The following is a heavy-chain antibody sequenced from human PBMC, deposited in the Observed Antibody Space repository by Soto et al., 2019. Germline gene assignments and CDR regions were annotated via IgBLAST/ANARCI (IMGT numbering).Heavy chain of an antibody. J-gene: IGHJ6*02. V-gene: IGHV1-46*01. CDR3: ASSDWSGGYYYYGMDV. Sequence: ASVKVSCKASGYTFTSYYMHWVRQAPGQGLEWMGMINPSGGSTSYAQKFQGRVTMTRDTSTSTVYMELSSLRSEDTAVYYCASSDWSGGYYYYGMDVWGQGTTVTVSS. CDR1: GYTFTSYY. CDR2: INPSGGST. D-gene: IGHD3-9*01.